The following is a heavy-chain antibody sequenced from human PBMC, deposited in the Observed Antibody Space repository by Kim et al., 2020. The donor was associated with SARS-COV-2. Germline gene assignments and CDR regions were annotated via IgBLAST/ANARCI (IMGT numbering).Heavy chain of an antibody. CDR1: GGSISSYY. V-gene: IGHV4-59*08. CDR3: AWSSGWYFRVFDY. Sequence: SETLSLTCTVSGGSISSYYWSWIRQPPGKGLEWIGYIYYSGSTNYNPSLKSRVTISVDTSKNQFSLKLSSVTAADTAVYYCAWSSGWYFRVFDYWGQGTLVTVSS. D-gene: IGHD6-19*01. CDR2: IYYSGST. J-gene: IGHJ4*02.